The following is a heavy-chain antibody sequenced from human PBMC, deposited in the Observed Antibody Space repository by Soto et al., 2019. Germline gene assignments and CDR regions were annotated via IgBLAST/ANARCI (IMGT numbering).Heavy chain of an antibody. J-gene: IGHJ4*02. CDR1: GVSITTNGYS. CDR2: IYPSGTI. CDR3: ATYTAFAKYYFDY. Sequence: PSETLSLTCAVSGVSITTNGYSWSWIRQPPGKGLEWIGYIYPSGTIFYNPPLNSRVTISADTSNNQFSLKLTSVTAADTAVYFCATYTAFAKYYFDYRGRGTLVTVSS. D-gene: IGHD3-16*01. V-gene: IGHV4-30-2*01.